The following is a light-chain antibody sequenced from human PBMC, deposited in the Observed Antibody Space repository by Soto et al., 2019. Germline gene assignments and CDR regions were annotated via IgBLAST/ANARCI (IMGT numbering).Light chain of an antibody. CDR1: QYINTR. Sequence: ELVFTQSPSTLSLSPGERATLSCRASQYINTRLAWYQHRPGQAPRLLIYQTSIRAAGIPARFSASGSGTDFTLTISDVQPEDFAPYYCHQRQSWPRTFGQGTKVDIK. CDR2: QTS. CDR3: HQRQSWPRT. V-gene: IGKV3-11*01. J-gene: IGKJ1*01.